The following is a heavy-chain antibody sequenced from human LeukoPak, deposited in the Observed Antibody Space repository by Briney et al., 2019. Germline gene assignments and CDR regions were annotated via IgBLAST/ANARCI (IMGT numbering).Heavy chain of an antibody. Sequence: SETLSLTCTVSGGSITGYYWSWIRQPPGKGLEWIGYVFYTGITNYNPSLKSRVTMSVDTSKSHFSLKLSSVTAADTAVYYCANIRLGSHPATDYWGQGTLVTVSS. CDR3: ANIRLGSHPATDY. CDR2: VFYTGIT. V-gene: IGHV4-59*08. D-gene: IGHD7-27*01. CDR1: GGSITGYY. J-gene: IGHJ4*02.